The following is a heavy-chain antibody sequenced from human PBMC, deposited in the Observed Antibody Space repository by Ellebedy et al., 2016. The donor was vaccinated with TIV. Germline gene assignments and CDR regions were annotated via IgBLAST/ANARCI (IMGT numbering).Heavy chain of an antibody. J-gene: IGHJ4*02. CDR2: VDPTGGSP. CDR1: GYTFSTHY. D-gene: IGHD3-9*01. CDR3: ARFEASSFEY. V-gene: IGHV1-46*01. Sequence: ASVKVSCKASGYTFSTHYKHWVRQAPGQGLEWMGIVDPTGGSPTYSQKFQGRLTMTRDTSTSTVSMELSSLRSEDTAIYYCARFEASSFEYWGQGTLVTVSS.